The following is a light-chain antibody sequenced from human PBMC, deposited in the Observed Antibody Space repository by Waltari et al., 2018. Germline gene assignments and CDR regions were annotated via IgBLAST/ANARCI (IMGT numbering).Light chain of an antibody. J-gene: IGKJ4*01. CDR2: GAS. V-gene: IGKV3-15*01. CDR3: QQYKNWPPLT. Sequence: EIVMTQSPATLSVSPGERATLSCRASQSVRSNSAWYQQKPGQAPRLLIYGASTKATGIPARFSGSGSGTEFTLTISSLQSEDFAVYYCQQYKNWPPLTFGGGTKVEIK. CDR1: QSVRSN.